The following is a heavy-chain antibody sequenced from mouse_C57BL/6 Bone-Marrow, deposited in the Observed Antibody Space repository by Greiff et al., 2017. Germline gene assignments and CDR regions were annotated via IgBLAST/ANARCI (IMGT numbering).Heavy chain of an antibody. CDR2: IWRDGST. Sequence: VKLVESGPGLVAPSQRLSITCTVSGFSLTSYGVHWVRQPPGKGLEWLVVIWRDGSTTYNSALKSRLSISKDNSKSHVFLKMNSLQTDDTAMYYCARHGLRLRLYDAMGYWCQGTSVTVSS. CDR1: GFSLTSYG. D-gene: IGHD2-4*01. J-gene: IGHJ4*01. V-gene: IGHV2-6-1*01. CDR3: ARHGLRLRLYDAMGY.